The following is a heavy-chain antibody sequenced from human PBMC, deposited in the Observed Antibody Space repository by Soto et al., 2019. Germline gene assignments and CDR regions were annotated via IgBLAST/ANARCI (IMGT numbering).Heavy chain of an antibody. CDR2: INAGNGNT. CDR3: ARDLIEDSYGFNNWFDP. D-gene: IGHD5-18*01. CDR1: GYTFTSYA. V-gene: IGHV1-3*01. Sequence: GASVKVSCKASGYTFTSYAMHWVRQAPGQRLEWMGWINAGNGNTKYSQKFQGRVTITRDTSASTAYMELSSLRSEDTAVYYCARDLIEDSYGFNNWFDPWGQGTLVTVSS. J-gene: IGHJ5*02.